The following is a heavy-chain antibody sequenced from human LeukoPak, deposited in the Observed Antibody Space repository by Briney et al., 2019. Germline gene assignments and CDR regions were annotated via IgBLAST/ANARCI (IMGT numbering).Heavy chain of an antibody. J-gene: IGHJ4*02. CDR1: GFTFSSYA. V-gene: IGHV3-30-3*01. CDR3: ATPPPVDY. CDR2: ISYDGSNK. Sequence: GGSLRLSCAASGFTFSSYAIHWVRQAPGKGLEWVAVISYDGSNKYYADSVKGRFTISRDNSKNTLYLQMNSLRAEDTAVYYCATPPPVDYWGQGTLVTVSS.